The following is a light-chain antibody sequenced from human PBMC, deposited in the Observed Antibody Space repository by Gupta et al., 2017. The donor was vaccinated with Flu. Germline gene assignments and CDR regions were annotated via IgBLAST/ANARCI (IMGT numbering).Light chain of an antibody. Sequence: RVTISFSGSDSTVGTNNVNWYQQPPGAAPKLLIYANDRRPSGVPDRFSGSRSGTSASLTTSGLQAEEEGDYYCASWDDGMNAWVFGGGAKLTVL. V-gene: IGLV1-44*01. CDR1: DSTVGTNN. J-gene: IGLJ3*02. CDR3: ASWDDGMNAWV. CDR2: AND.